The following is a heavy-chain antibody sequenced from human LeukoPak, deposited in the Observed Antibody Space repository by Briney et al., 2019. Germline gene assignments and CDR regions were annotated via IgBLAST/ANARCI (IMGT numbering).Heavy chain of an antibody. CDR3: ARGLVTMVVTPVY. CDR2: INSDGSST. CDR1: GFTFSSYW. Sequence: PGGSLRLSCAASGFTFSSYWMHWVRQAPGKGLVWVSRINSDGSSTSYADSVKGRFTISRDNAKNTLYLQMNSLRAEDTAVYYWARGLVTMVVTPVYWGQETLVTVSS. J-gene: IGHJ4*02. V-gene: IGHV3-74*01. D-gene: IGHD4-23*01.